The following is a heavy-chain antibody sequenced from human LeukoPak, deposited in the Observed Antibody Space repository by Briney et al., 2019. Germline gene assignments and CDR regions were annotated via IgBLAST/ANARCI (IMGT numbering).Heavy chain of an antibody. J-gene: IGHJ6*02. CDR3: ARLMKEGYCSGGSCYYQYGMGV. Sequence: SETLSLTCTVSGGSISSSSYYWGWIRQPPGKGLEWIGSIYYSGSTYYNPSLKSRVTISVDTSKNQFSLKLSSVTAADTAVYYCARLMKEGYCSGGSCYYQYGMGVWGQGTTVTVSS. V-gene: IGHV4-39*01. D-gene: IGHD2-15*01. CDR2: IYYSGST. CDR1: GGSISSSSYY.